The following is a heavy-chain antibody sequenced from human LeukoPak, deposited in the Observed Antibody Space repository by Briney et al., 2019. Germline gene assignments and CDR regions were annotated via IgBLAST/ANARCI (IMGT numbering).Heavy chain of an antibody. D-gene: IGHD3-16*01. CDR3: AKDHSFRGNYYYYMDV. J-gene: IGHJ6*03. Sequence: SETLSLTCTVSGGSISSYYWSWIRQPPGKGLEWIGYIYYSGSTNYNPSLKSRVTISVDTSKNQFSLKLSSVTAEDTALYYCAKDHSFRGNYYYYMDVWGKGTTVTVSS. CDR1: GGSISSYY. V-gene: IGHV4-59*01. CDR2: IYYSGST.